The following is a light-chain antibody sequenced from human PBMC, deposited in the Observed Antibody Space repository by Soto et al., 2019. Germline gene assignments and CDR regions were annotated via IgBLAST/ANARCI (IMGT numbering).Light chain of an antibody. CDR1: QSVSKN. V-gene: IGKV3-15*01. CDR2: AAS. J-gene: IGKJ3*01. CDR3: QEYSKWPLFT. Sequence: EIVVTQSPGILSVSPGDRANLSCRASQSVSKNLAWYQQKPGQAPTLLIYAASTRATGIPARFTGSGSGTDFTLTISSLQSEDFAVYYCQEYSKWPLFTFGPGTRVDIK.